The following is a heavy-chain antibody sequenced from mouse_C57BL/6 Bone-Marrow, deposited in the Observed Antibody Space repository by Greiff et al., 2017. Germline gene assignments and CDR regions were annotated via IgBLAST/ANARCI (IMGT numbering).Heavy chain of an antibody. Sequence: DVMLVESGGGLVRPKGSLKLSCAASGFSFNTYAMNWVRQAPGKGLEWVARIRSKSNNYATYYADSVKDRFTISRDDSESMLYLQMNNLKTEDTAMYYCVRHKWGKNWAMDYWGQGTSVTVSS. CDR1: GFSFNTYA. V-gene: IGHV10-1*01. CDR2: IRSKSNNYAT. D-gene: IGHD4-1*01. CDR3: VRHKWGKNWAMDY. J-gene: IGHJ4*01.